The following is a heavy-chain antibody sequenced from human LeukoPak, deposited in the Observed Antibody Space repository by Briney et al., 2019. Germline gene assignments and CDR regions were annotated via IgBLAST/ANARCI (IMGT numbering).Heavy chain of an antibody. CDR3: ARHAGGISATGTRPFDY. D-gene: IGHD6-13*01. CDR1: GGSISSYY. J-gene: IGHJ4*02. V-gene: IGHV4-4*08. CDR2: IYTSGST. Sequence: SETLSLTCTVSGGSISSYYWSWIRQPPGKGLEWIGRIYTSGSTNYNPSLKSRVTMSVDTSKNQFSLKLSSVTAADTAVYYCARHAGGISATGTRPFDYWGQGTLVTVSS.